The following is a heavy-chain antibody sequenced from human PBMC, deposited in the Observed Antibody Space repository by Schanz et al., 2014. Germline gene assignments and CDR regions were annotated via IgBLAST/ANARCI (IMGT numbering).Heavy chain of an antibody. CDR3: TRDGYSRNCPDY. CDR1: GASIESPNW. J-gene: IGHJ4*02. Sequence: QVQLQESGPGLVKPSGTLSLTCAVSGASIESPNWWSWVRQPPGKGLEWIGQIYHTGSTDFNPSLKGRVTISGDKSKNQFSLRLSSVTAADTAVYYCTRDGYSRNCPDYWGQGTLVTVSS. D-gene: IGHD1-26*01. V-gene: IGHV4-4*02. CDR2: IYHTGST.